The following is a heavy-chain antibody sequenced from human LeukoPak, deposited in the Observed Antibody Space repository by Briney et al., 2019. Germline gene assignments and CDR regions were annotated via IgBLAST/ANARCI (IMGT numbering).Heavy chain of an antibody. D-gene: IGHD6-25*01. V-gene: IGHV3-21*01. CDR1: GFTFSSYS. CDR2: ISSSSSYI. J-gene: IGHJ4*02. CDR3: ASEWYSSDVSKIDY. Sequence: AGGSLRLSCAASGFTFSSYSMNWVRQAPGKGLEWVSSISSSSSYIYYADSVKGRFTISRDSAKNSLYLQMNSLRAEDTAVYYCASEWYSSDVSKIDYWGQGTLVTVSS.